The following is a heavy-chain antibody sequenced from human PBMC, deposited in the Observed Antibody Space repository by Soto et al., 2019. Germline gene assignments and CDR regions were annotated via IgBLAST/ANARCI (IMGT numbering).Heavy chain of an antibody. V-gene: IGHV3-21*01. CDR3: ARDSGAGGYYYYYCMGI. J-gene: IGHJ6*03. D-gene: IGHD2-15*01. CDR2: ISSSSSYI. Sequence: PSWCLGLSCAASGLTFSISVITWVRKTPGKGLECVSSISSSSSYIDYADSVKGRFTISRDNAKNSLYLQMNSLTAEDTAVFYCARDSGAGGYYYYYCMGIWGKGTTVTVSS. CDR1: GLTFSISV.